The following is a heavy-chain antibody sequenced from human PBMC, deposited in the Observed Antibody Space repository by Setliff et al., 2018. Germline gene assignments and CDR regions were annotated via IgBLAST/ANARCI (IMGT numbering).Heavy chain of an antibody. Sequence: SETLSLTCAVSGYSISSGYYWGWIRQAPGKGLEWIASIYRSGSTYYNPSLKSRVTISVDTSKNQFPLKLSSVTASDTAVYYCARGAPGWELLSWFDPWGQGTLVTVSS. D-gene: IGHD1-26*01. V-gene: IGHV4-38-2*01. CDR1: GYSISSGYY. J-gene: IGHJ5*02. CDR2: IYRSGST. CDR3: ARGAPGWELLSWFDP.